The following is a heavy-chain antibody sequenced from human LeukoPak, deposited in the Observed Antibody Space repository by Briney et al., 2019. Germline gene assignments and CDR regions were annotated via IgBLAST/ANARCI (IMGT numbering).Heavy chain of an antibody. D-gene: IGHD1-26*01. V-gene: IGHV4-34*01. Sequence: SETLSLTCAVYGGSFSGYYWSWIRQPPGKGLEWIGEINHSGSTNYNPSLKSRVTISADTSKNQFSLKLSSVTAADTAVYYCARAPIPYSGSYYGYYYGMDVWGQGTTVTVSS. J-gene: IGHJ6*02. CDR3: ARAPIPYSGSYYGYYYGMDV. CDR1: GGSFSGYY. CDR2: INHSGST.